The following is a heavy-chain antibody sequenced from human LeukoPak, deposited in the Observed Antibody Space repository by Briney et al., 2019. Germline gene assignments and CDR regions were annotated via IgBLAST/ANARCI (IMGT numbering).Heavy chain of an antibody. CDR1: GGSISSSSYY. CDR3: AREIATAVSGDNY. D-gene: IGHD6-19*01. J-gene: IGHJ4*02. CDR2: IYYSGST. V-gene: IGHV4-39*07. Sequence: SETLSLTCTVSGGSISSSSYYWGWIRQPPGKGLEWIGSIYYSGSTYYNPSLKSRVTISVDTSKNQFSLKLSSVTAADTAMYYCAREIATAVSGDNYWGQGTLVTVSS.